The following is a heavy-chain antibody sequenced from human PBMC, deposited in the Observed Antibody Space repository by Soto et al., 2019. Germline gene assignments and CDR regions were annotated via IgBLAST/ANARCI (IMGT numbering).Heavy chain of an antibody. Sequence: PGGSLRLSCVASGFTFSSYWMSWVRQAPGKGLEWVANIKQDGSEKYYVDSVKGRFTISRDNAKNSLYLQMNSLRAEDTAVYYCARVQLDYWGQGTLVTVSS. CDR3: ARVQLDY. J-gene: IGHJ4*02. CDR1: GFTFSSYW. V-gene: IGHV3-7*01. CDR2: IKQDGSEK.